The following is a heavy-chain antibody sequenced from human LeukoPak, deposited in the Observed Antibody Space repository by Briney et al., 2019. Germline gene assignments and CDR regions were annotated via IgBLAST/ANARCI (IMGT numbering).Heavy chain of an antibody. CDR2: INHSGSS. D-gene: IGHD2-2*01. CDR1: GGSFSGYY. Sequence: PSETLSLTCAVYGGSFSGYYWSWIRQPPGKGLDWIGEINHSGSSNYNPSLKSRVTISVDTSKNQFSLKLSSVTAADTAVYYCARGGYCSSTSCFAPSLYNWFDPWGQGTLVTVSS. CDR3: ARGGYCSSTSCFAPSLYNWFDP. J-gene: IGHJ5*02. V-gene: IGHV4-34*01.